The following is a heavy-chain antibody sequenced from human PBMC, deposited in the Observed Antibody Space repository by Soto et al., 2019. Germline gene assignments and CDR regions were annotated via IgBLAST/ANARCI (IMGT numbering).Heavy chain of an antibody. V-gene: IGHV4-4*02. Sequence: QMQLQESGLGLVKPSGTLSLTCGVSGGSISSSKWWTWVRQPPGKGPEWIGEIYHSGSTNYNPSLTSRVTISLDKSNNQFSLTLTSVTAADTAVYYCASQDYSSSTDASFLVNGYFDLWGRGILVTVSS. J-gene: IGHJ2*01. D-gene: IGHD6-6*01. CDR2: IYHSGST. CDR1: GGSISSSKW. CDR3: ASQDYSSSTDASFLVNGYFDL.